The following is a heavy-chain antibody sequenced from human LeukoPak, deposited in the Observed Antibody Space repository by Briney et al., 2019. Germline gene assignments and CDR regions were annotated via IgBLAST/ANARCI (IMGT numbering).Heavy chain of an antibody. Sequence: AGGSLRLSCAASGFTFDDSAMHWVRQVPGKGLEWVSGISRNSGIIDYADSVKGRFTISRDNAKNSLYLQMNNLRPDDTAFYYCAKAPPYYSDSSGYFQHWGQGTLVTVSS. D-gene: IGHD3-22*01. J-gene: IGHJ1*01. CDR3: AKAPPYYSDSSGYFQH. CDR1: GFTFDDSA. V-gene: IGHV3-9*01. CDR2: ISRNSGII.